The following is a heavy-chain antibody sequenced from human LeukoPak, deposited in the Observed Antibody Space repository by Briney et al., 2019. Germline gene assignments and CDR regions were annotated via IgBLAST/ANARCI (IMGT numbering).Heavy chain of an antibody. CDR3: AKDIGLRGVRVLDY. CDR2: LSGRCGRT. V-gene: IGHV3-23*01. CDR1: GFPYNIYA. Sequence: QTGGTLRLSSAASGFPYNIYAKSWAPQAPGKGLVWVSALSGRCGRTYYTDSVKGRLPISRHNPKHTLHLQMNSLIAQHPPVYYCAKDIGLRGVRVLDYWGQGTLVTVSS. J-gene: IGHJ4*02. D-gene: IGHD3-10*01.